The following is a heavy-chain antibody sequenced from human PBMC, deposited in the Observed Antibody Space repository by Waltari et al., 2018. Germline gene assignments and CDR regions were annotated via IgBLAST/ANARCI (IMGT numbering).Heavy chain of an antibody. V-gene: IGHV4-34*01. CDR1: GGSLGNYY. D-gene: IGHD2-2*01. CDR3: ARPMWCSSTTCSGPMDV. CDR2: IDQSGRT. J-gene: IGHJ6*02. Sequence: QVQLQQWGAGLLKPSETLSLTCAVYGGSLGNYYWSWIRQPPGKGLEWIGEIDQSGRTKYNPSLKSRVIISLDTSKNQFSLRLRSVTAADTAIYFCARPMWCSSTTCSGPMDVWGQGTTATVSS.